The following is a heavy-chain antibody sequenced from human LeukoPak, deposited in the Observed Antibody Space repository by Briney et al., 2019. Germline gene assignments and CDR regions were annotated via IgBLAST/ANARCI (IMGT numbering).Heavy chain of an antibody. CDR2: IRYDGSNK. J-gene: IGHJ6*03. CDR1: GFSFSDYG. Sequence: GGSLRLSCAASGFSFSDYGMHWVRQAPGKGLEWVAFIRYDGSNKYYADSVKDRFTISRDNSKNTVYLQMNSLRAEDTAVYYCAKRRPIVVPRVYYYMDVWGKGTTVTVSS. V-gene: IGHV3-30*02. CDR3: AKRRPIVVPRVYYYMDV. D-gene: IGHD2-2*01.